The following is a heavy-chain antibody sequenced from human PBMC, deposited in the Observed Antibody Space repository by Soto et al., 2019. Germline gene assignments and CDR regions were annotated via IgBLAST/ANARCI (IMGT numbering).Heavy chain of an antibody. CDR1: GGSFSGYY. CDR2: INHSGST. Sequence: QVQLLQWGAGLLKPSETLSLTCAVYGGSFSGYYWSWIRQPTGKGLEWIGEINHSGSTNYNPSLKKRVNISVDKVKNQFSPKLSFLTAAETAVDYCAKVYSCGYVGYWGQGTLVTVSS. V-gene: IGHV4-34*01. D-gene: IGHD3-22*01. CDR3: AKVYSCGYVGY. J-gene: IGHJ4*02.